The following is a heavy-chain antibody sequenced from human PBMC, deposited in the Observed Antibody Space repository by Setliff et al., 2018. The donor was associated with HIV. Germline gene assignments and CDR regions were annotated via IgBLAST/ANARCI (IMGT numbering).Heavy chain of an antibody. CDR1: GDSISSGSYY. V-gene: IGHV4-61*09. CDR2: VYTSGST. D-gene: IGHD3-16*01. Sequence: LSLTCTVSGDSISSGSYYWSWIRQPAGKGLEWIGHVYTSGSTDYNPSLKSRVTMSVDTSKNQFSLKLSSVTAADTAVYYCARGGYYYYFGVDVWGQGTAVTVSS. J-gene: IGHJ6*02. CDR3: ARGGYYYYFGVDV.